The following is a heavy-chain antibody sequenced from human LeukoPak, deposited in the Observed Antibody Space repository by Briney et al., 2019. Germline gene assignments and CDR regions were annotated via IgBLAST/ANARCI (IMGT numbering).Heavy chain of an antibody. Sequence: GESLRLSCTASGFTFTTYWMSWVRHPPGKGLEWVANIKQDGTEKYYVDSVKGRFTISRDNAKNSLYLQMNSLRVEDTATYYCAKGGYSGYDLAFDYWGQGTLVTVSS. CDR3: AKGGYSGYDLAFDY. CDR2: IKQDGTEK. J-gene: IGHJ4*02. D-gene: IGHD5-12*01. V-gene: IGHV3-7*01. CDR1: GFTFTTYW.